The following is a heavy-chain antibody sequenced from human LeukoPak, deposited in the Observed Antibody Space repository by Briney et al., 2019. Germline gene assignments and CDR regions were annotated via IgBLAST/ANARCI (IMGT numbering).Heavy chain of an antibody. CDR1: GFTFSSYG. J-gene: IGHJ4*02. V-gene: IGHV3-30*02. CDR3: AKAQAGNYFDY. CDR2: IRYDGSNK. D-gene: IGHD6-13*01. Sequence: GGSLRLSCAAPGFTFSSYGMHWVRQAPGKGLEWVAFIRYDGSNKYYADSVQGRFTISRDNSKNTLYLQMNSLRAEDTAVYYCAKAQAGNYFDYWGQGTLVTVSS.